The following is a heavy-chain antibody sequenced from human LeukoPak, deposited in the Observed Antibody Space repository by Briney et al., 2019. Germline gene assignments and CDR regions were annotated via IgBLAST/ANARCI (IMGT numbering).Heavy chain of an antibody. CDR2: INHSGST. D-gene: IGHD6-13*01. CDR1: GGSFSGYY. Sequence: SETLSLTCAVYGGSFSGYYWSWIRQPPGKGLEWIGEINHSGSTNYNPSLKSRVTISVDTSKNQFSLKLSSVTAADTAVYYCARVRPRAAVPIDYWGQGTLVTVSS. CDR3: ARVRPRAAVPIDY. J-gene: IGHJ4*02. V-gene: IGHV4-34*01.